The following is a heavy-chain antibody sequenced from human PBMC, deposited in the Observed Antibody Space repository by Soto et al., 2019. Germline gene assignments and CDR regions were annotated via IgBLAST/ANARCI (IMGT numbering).Heavy chain of an antibody. CDR3: AKDRANTIFGVVRGPSFDP. CDR2: ISGSGAST. D-gene: IGHD3-3*01. CDR1: GFTFSSYA. Sequence: GGSLRLSCAASGFTFSSYAMSWVRQAPGKGLEWVSAISGSGASTYYADSVKGRFTISRDNSKNTLYLQMNSLRAEDTAVYYCAKDRANTIFGVVRGPSFDPWGQGTLVTVSS. V-gene: IGHV3-23*01. J-gene: IGHJ5*02.